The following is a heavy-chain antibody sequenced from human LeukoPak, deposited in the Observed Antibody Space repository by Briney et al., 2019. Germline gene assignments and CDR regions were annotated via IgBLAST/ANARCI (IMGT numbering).Heavy chain of an antibody. D-gene: IGHD3-22*01. V-gene: IGHV3-48*03. J-gene: IGHJ3*02. CDR2: ISSSGSTI. CDR3: ARESQSAYYFDSSDYEDAFDI. Sequence: PGGSLRLSCAVSGFTFSYYEMNWVRQAPGKGLEWVSYISSSGSTIYYADSVKGRFTISRDNAKNSLYLQMNSLRAEDTAVYYCARESQSAYYFDSSDYEDAFDIWGQGTMVTVSS. CDR1: GFTFSYYE.